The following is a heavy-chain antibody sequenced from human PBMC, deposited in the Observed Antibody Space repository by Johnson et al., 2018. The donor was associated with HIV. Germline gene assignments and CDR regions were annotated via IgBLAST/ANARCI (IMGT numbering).Heavy chain of an antibody. CDR3: ARDKGEDAFDI. D-gene: IGHD2-21*01. CDR1: GFTVSSNY. V-gene: IGHV3-66*01. Sequence: VQLVESGGGLVQPGGSLRLSCAASGFTVSSNYMSWVRQAPGKGLEWVSVISGSGGSTYYADSVKGRFPISRNNSKNSLFLQMNSLRAGDTAVYYCARDKGEDAFDIWGQGTMVTVSS. CDR2: ISGSGGST. J-gene: IGHJ3*02.